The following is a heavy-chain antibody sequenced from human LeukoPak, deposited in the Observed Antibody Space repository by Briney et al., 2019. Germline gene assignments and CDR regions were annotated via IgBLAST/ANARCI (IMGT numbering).Heavy chain of an antibody. CDR3: SRERGAFCRFGH. CDR1: GFSIRGTNR. D-gene: IGHD3-3*01. CDR2: ISLAGQT. Sequence: SETLPLSCGVSGFSIRGTNRWTWVRQPPGQGLEWIGEISLAGQTNYNPSLNGRVTMSLDKSNNQLSLNLTSVTAADTATYYCSRERGAFCRFGHWGQGTLVIVSS. V-gene: IGHV4/OR15-8*02. J-gene: IGHJ1*01.